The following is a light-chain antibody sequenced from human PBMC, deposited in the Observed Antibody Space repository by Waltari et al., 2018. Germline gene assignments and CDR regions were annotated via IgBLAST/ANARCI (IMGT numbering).Light chain of an antibody. J-gene: IGKJ1*01. Sequence: EIVLTQSPDTLSLSPGERATLSCRASQTLSSSYLAWYQQKPGQAPRLLIYRTSSRATGIPDRFSGSGSGTDFSLTINRLEPEDSAGYYCQQYGSPLWSFGQGTKVEIK. CDR1: QTLSSSY. CDR2: RTS. CDR3: QQYGSPLWS. V-gene: IGKV3-20*01.